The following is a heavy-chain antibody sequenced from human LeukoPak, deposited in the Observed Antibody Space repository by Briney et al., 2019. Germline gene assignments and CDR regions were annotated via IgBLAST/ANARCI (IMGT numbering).Heavy chain of an antibody. CDR2: INSAGSST. V-gene: IGHV3-74*03. CDR1: GLTFRRYW. D-gene: IGHD2-8*02. CDR3: ARDTEYCTGGICRLEY. Sequence: GGSLRLSCAASGLTFRRYWMHWVRQAPGKGLMWVSRINSAGSSTTYADPVKGRFTISRDNAKNTLYLEVNSLRPEDTAVYYCARDTEYCTGGICRLEYWGQGTLVTVSS. J-gene: IGHJ4*02.